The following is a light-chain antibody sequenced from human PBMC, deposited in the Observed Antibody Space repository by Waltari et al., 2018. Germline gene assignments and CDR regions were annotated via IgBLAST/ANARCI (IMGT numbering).Light chain of an antibody. CDR3: ASYASTRKV. V-gene: IGLV2-8*01. Sequence: QSALTQPPSASGSPGPSVTISCTGSSRDVGGYNYVSWYQQHPGKAPKLMTYGVDKRPSGVPDRFSGSKSGNTASLTVSGLQAEDEADYFCASYASTRKVFGGGTKLTVL. CDR1: SRDVGGYNY. CDR2: GVD. J-gene: IGLJ3*02.